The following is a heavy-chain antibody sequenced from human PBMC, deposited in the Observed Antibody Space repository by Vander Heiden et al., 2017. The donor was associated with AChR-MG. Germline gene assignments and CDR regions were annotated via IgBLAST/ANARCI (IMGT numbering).Heavy chain of an antibody. V-gene: IGHV1-8*01. D-gene: IGHD2-15*01. CDR2: MNPNSGNT. CDR1: GYTFTSYD. Sequence: QVQLVQSGAEVKKPGASVKVSCKASGYTFTSYDINWVRQATGQGLEWMGWMNPNSGNTGYAQKFQGRVTMTRNTSISTAYMELSSLRSEDTAVYYCARPHCSGGSCYGARYFDLWGRGTLVTVSS. J-gene: IGHJ2*01. CDR3: ARPHCSGGSCYGARYFDL.